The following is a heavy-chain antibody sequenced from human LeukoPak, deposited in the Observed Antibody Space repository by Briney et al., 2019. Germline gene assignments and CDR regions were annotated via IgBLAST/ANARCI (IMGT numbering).Heavy chain of an antibody. D-gene: IGHD2-21*02. Sequence: SVKVSCKASGGTFSSYAISRVRQAPGQGLEWMGRIIPIFGIANYARKFQGRVTITADKSTSTAYMELSSLRSEDTAVYYCARRYCGGDCYSPDYGMDVWGQGTTVTVSS. CDR2: IIPIFGIA. CDR3: ARRYCGGDCYSPDYGMDV. CDR1: GGTFSSYA. V-gene: IGHV1-69*04. J-gene: IGHJ6*02.